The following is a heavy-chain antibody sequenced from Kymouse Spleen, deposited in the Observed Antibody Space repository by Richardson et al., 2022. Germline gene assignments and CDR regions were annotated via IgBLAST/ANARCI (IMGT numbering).Heavy chain of an antibody. CDR1: GGSISSSSYY. D-gene: IGHD1-26*01. J-gene: IGHJ4*02. V-gene: IGHV4-39*01. Sequence: QLQLQESGPGLVKPSETLSLTCTVSGGSISSSSYYWGWIRQPPGKGLEWIGSIYYSGSTYYNPSLKSRVTISVDTSKNQFSLKLSSVTAADTAVYYCASPIVGALHFDYWGQGTLVTVSS. CDR2: IYYSGST. CDR3: ASPIVGALHFDY.